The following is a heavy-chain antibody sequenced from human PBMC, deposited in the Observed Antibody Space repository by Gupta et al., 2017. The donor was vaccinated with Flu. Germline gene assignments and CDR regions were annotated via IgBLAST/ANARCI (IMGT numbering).Heavy chain of an antibody. V-gene: IGHV1-2*02. CDR1: GYPFPGYY. D-gene: IGHD5-18*01. CDR2: INPESAAT. Sequence: QVQLVQSGAEVKKPGASVKVACKASGYPFPGYYVHWWRQAPGQGLEWMGWINPESAATNYAQKFQGRVTMTRDKSISTAYMELRSLRSDDTAVYYCTRVHRGYNYGPSAYWGQGTLVTVSS. CDR3: TRVHRGYNYGPSAY. J-gene: IGHJ4*02.